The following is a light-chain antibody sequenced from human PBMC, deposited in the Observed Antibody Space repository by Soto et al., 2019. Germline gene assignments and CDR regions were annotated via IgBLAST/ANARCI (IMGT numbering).Light chain of an antibody. V-gene: IGKV3-15*01. Sequence: EIVLTQSPATLSESPGERATLSCRASQTVSGKLAWYQHKPGQAPRLLMYDASTMAPGVPARFSGSGSGTDVHLTISSLQSEDSAVYYFQQYNNWLPLTCGRGTKVEIK. CDR1: QTVSGK. CDR2: DAS. J-gene: IGKJ4*01. CDR3: QQYNNWLPLT.